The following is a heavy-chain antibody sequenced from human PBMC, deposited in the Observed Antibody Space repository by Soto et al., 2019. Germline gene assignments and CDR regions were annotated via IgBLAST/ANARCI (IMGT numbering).Heavy chain of an antibody. Sequence: PGGSLRLSCAASGFTFSSYAMHWVRQAPGKGLEWVAVISYDGSNKYYADSVKGRFTISRDNSKNTLYLQMNSPRAEDTAVYYCARGTGPLWFGPLSESYYYGMDVWGQGTTVTVSS. V-gene: IGHV3-30-3*01. CDR3: ARGTGPLWFGPLSESYYYGMDV. D-gene: IGHD3-10*01. CDR1: GFTFSSYA. CDR2: ISYDGSNK. J-gene: IGHJ6*02.